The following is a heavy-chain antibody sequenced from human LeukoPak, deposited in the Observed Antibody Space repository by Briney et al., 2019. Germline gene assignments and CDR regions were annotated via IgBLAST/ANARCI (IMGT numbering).Heavy chain of an antibody. D-gene: IGHD6-13*01. CDR3: ARSIAAAGTTAYYYYYYMDV. CDR1: GGSISSYY. V-gene: IGHV4-59*08. CDR2: IYYFGST. J-gene: IGHJ6*03. Sequence: PSETLSLTCTVSGGSISSYYWSWIRQPPGKGLEWIGYIYYFGSTNYNPSLKSRVTISVDTSTNQFSLKLSSVTAADTAVYYCARSIAAAGTTAYYYYYYMDVWGKGTTVTISS.